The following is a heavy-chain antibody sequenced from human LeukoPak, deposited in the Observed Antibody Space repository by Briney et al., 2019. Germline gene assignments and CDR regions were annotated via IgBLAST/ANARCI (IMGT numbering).Heavy chain of an antibody. D-gene: IGHD6-19*01. CDR2: IYYSGCT. Sequence: SGTLSLTCTVSGGSISSYYWSWIRQPPGKGLEWIGYIYYSGCTNYNPSLKSRVTISVDTSKNQFSLKLSSVTAADTAVYYCARVVAGSLDYWGQGTLVTVSS. J-gene: IGHJ4*02. CDR1: GGSISSYY. V-gene: IGHV4-59*01. CDR3: ARVVAGSLDY.